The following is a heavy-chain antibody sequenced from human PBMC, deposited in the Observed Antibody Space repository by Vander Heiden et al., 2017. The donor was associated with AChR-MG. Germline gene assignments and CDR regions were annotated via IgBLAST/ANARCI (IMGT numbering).Heavy chain of an antibody. CDR1: GFTFSSYG. Sequence: QVQLVESGGGVVQPGRSLRLSCAASGFTFSSYGMHWVRQAPGKGLEWVAVISYDGSNKYYADSVKGRFTISRDNSKNTLYLQMNSLRAEDTAVYYCAKDRRAVAGPRFHYYYGMDVWGQGTTVTVSS. CDR3: AKDRRAVAGPRFHYYYGMDV. J-gene: IGHJ6*02. CDR2: ISYDGSNK. V-gene: IGHV3-30*18. D-gene: IGHD6-19*01.